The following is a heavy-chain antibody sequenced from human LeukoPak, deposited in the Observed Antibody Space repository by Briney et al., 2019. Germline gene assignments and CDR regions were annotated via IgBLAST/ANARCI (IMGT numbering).Heavy chain of an antibody. CDR2: FDVIDSET. Sequence: ASVKVSCTVSGSCVTELSLYWVRQAPGKGLEWMGGFDVIDSETFYAQKFQGRATMTEDSSTDTAYMELRSLTSDDTALYYCAAGRPYSLLDYWGQGTLVTVSS. J-gene: IGHJ4*02. D-gene: IGHD5-18*01. V-gene: IGHV1-24*01. CDR1: GSCVTELS. CDR3: AAGRPYSLLDY.